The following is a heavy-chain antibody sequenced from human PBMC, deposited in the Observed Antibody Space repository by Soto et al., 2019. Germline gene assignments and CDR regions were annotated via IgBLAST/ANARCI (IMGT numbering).Heavy chain of an antibody. CDR2: IYYSGNP. Sequence: QVQLQESGPGLVKPSQTLSLTCSVSGDSISRYGFYWGWSRQRPGKGLEWIGYIYYSGNPYFNPSLRSRATISIDTSKNQFSLRLSSVTAADTAVYYCATRGITLYHFDSWGQGTLVTVSS. CDR1: GDSISRYGFY. CDR3: ATRGITLYHFDS. J-gene: IGHJ4*02. V-gene: IGHV4-31*03. D-gene: IGHD3-10*01.